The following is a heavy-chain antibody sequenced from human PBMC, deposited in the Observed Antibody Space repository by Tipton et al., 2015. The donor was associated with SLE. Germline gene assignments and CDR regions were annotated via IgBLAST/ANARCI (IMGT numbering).Heavy chain of an antibody. CDR3: ARGKGGSCYSCYYYGMDV. CDR2: ISSSSSYI. J-gene: IGHJ6*02. D-gene: IGHD2-15*01. CDR1: GFTFSSYS. V-gene: IGHV3-21*01. Sequence: SLRLSCAASGFTFSSYSMNWVRQAPGKGLEWVSSISSSSSYIYYADYVKGRFTISRDNSKNTLYLQMNSLRAEDTAVYYCARGKGGSCYSCYYYGMDVWGQGTTFTASS.